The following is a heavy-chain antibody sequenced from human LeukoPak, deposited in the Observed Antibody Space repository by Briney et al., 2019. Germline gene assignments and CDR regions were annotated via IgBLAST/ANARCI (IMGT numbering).Heavy chain of an antibody. Sequence: SDTLSLTCTVSGGSISSYYWSWIRQPPGKGLECIGYIYTSGSTNYNPSLKSRVTISVDTSKNQFSLKLSSVTAADTAVYYCARRYCSGGSCYDQDAYYFDYWGQGTLVTVSS. CDR3: ARRYCSGGSCYDQDAYYFDY. CDR2: IYTSGST. CDR1: GGSISSYY. J-gene: IGHJ4*02. V-gene: IGHV4-4*09. D-gene: IGHD2-15*01.